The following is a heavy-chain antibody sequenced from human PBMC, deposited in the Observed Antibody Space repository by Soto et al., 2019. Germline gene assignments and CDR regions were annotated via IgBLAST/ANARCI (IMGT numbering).Heavy chain of an antibody. CDR2: INHSGST. V-gene: IGHV4-34*01. D-gene: IGHD3-22*01. J-gene: IGHJ4*02. Sequence: QVQLQQWGAGLLKPSETLSLTCAVYGGSFSGYYWSWIRQPPGKGLAWIGEINHSGSTNYNPSLKSRVTISVDTSKNQFSLKLSSVTAADTAVYYCATHRIVYYYDSSGYYYWGQGTLVTVSS. CDR1: GGSFSGYY. CDR3: ATHRIVYYYDSSGYYY.